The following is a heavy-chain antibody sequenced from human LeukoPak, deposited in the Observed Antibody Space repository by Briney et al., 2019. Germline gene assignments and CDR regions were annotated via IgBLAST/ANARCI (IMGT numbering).Heavy chain of an antibody. D-gene: IGHD3-10*01. CDR2: IYYSGST. CDR1: GGPISSYY. Sequence: SETLSLTCTVSGGPISSYYWSWIRQPPGKGLEWIGYIYYSGSTNYNPSLKSRVTISVDTSKNQFSLKLSSVTAADTAVYYCARSPYGSGSYNYWGQGTLVTVSS. J-gene: IGHJ4*02. CDR3: ARSPYGSGSYNY. V-gene: IGHV4-59*01.